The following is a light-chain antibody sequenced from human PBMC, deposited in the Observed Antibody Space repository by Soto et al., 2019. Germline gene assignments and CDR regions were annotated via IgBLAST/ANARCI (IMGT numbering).Light chain of an antibody. CDR3: QQRSNWPPTWT. V-gene: IGKV3-11*01. CDR2: QTS. Sequence: EIVLTQSPATLSSFPVDRVTLSCRASQYINTRLAWYQHRPGQAPRLLIYQTSLRAAGIPARFSGSGSGTDFTLTISSLEPEDFAVYYCQQRSNWPPTWTFGQGTKV. J-gene: IGKJ1*01. CDR1: QYINTR.